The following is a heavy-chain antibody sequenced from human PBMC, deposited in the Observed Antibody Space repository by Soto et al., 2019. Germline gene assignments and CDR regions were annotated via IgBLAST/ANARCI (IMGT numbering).Heavy chain of an antibody. CDR3: AHRRNYCSSTSCFPAYYYYYYGMDV. Sequence: QITLKESGPTLVKPTQTLTLTCTFSGFSLSTSGVGVGWISQPPGKALEWLALIYWNDDKRYSPSLKSRLTITKYTSKNQVVLTMTNMDPLDTATYYCAHRRNYCSSTSCFPAYYYYYYGMDVWGQGTTVTVSS. CDR2: IYWNDDK. V-gene: IGHV2-5*01. D-gene: IGHD2-2*01. J-gene: IGHJ6*02. CDR1: GFSLSTSGVG.